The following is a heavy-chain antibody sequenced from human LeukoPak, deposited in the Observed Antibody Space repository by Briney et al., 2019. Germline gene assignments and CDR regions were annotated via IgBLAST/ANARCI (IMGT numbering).Heavy chain of an antibody. D-gene: IGHD3-22*01. J-gene: IGHJ4*02. CDR1: GGSVSSGSYY. CDR2: IYYSGCT. V-gene: IGHV4-61*01. Sequence: PSETLSLTCTVSGGSVSSGSYYWSWIRQPPGKGLEWIGYIYYSGCTNYNPSLKSRVTISVDTSKNQFSLKLSSVTAADTAVYYCARERGGYYDSSGYADSWGQGSLVTVSS. CDR3: ARERGGYYDSSGYADS.